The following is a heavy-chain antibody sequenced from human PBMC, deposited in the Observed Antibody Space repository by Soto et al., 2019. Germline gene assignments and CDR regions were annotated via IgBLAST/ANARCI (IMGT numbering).Heavy chain of an antibody. Sequence: PSETLSLTCAVYGGSFSGYYWSWIRQPPGKGLEWIGYIYYSGSTNYNPSLKSRVTISVDTSKNQFSLKLSSVTAADTAVYYCARVGERINWVRAGVYYMDGWGKGTTVTVAS. J-gene: IGHJ6*03. D-gene: IGHD3-16*01. CDR3: ARVGERINWVRAGVYYMDG. CDR1: GGSFSGYY. V-gene: IGHV4-59*01. CDR2: IYYSGST.